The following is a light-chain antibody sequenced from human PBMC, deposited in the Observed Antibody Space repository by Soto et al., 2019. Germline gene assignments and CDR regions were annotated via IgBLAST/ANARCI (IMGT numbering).Light chain of an antibody. J-gene: IGLJ1*01. CDR1: SSDVGGYNY. Sequence: QSALTQPPSASGSPGQSVTLSCTGTSSDVGGYNYVSWYQQHPGKAPKLMIYEVSKRPSGVPDRFSGSKSGNTASLTVSGLQAEDEADYYCSSYAGSNKRVFGTGTKVTVL. CDR2: EVS. V-gene: IGLV2-8*01. CDR3: SSYAGSNKRV.